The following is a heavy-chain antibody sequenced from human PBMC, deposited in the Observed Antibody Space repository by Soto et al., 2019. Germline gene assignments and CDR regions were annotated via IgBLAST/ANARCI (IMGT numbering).Heavy chain of an antibody. J-gene: IGHJ4*02. Sequence: EVQLVESGGGLVQPGRSLRLSCAASGFTFDNYAMHWVRQAPGKGLEWVSGISWNSDSIGYADSVKGRFTISRDNARNSLYLQMNSLRAEDTALYYCARNGSSLVGDYRGQGTLVTVSS. D-gene: IGHD2-8*01. CDR2: ISWNSDSI. CDR3: ARNGSSLVGDY. V-gene: IGHV3-9*01. CDR1: GFTFDNYA.